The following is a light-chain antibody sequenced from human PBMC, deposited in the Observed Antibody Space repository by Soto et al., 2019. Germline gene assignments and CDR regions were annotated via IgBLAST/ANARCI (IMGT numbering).Light chain of an antibody. CDR2: GAS. CDR1: QSVGSN. J-gene: IGKJ2*01. V-gene: IGKV3-15*01. CDR3: QQYNNWPPYT. Sequence: EIVMTQSPGTLSVSPGARATLSCRASQSVGSNLAWYQQKPGQSPRLLIYGASTRATGVPDRFSGSGSGTEFTLTISSLQSEDFAVYSCQQYNNWPPYTFGQGTKLDIK.